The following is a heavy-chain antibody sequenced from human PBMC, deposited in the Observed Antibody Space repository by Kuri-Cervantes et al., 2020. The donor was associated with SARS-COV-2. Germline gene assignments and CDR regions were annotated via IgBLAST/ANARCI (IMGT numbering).Heavy chain of an antibody. CDR1: GGSISSSSYY. V-gene: IGHV4-39*01. CDR2: NYYSGST. J-gene: IGHJ5*02. CDR3: ARRHYYDSSGPSIALNWLDP. D-gene: IGHD3-22*01. Sequence: SDILSRNCAVSGGSISSSSYYWGWLRQPQGKELAWIGSNYYSGSTYYNPSLKSRVTISVDTSKNQFSLQLSSVTAADTAVYYCARRHYYDSSGPSIALNWLDPWGQGTLVTVSS.